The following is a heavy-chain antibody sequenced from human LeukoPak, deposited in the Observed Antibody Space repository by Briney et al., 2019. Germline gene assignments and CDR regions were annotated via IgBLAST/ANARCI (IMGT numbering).Heavy chain of an antibody. CDR1: GFTFSNYG. CDR3: ARDRVVGAYYYYYYMDV. J-gene: IGHJ6*03. CDR2: ISGTGGNT. D-gene: IGHD1-26*01. Sequence: GGTLRLSCTTSGFTFSNYGMSWVRQAPGKGLEWVSAISGTGGNTYYADSVKGRFTISRDNAKNSLYLQMNSLRAEDTAVYYCARDRVVGAYYYYYYMDVWGKGTTVTISS. V-gene: IGHV3-23*01.